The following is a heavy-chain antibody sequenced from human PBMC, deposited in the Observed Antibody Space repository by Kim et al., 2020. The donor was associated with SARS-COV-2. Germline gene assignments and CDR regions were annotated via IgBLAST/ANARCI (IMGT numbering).Heavy chain of an antibody. CDR2: T. CDR3: AKSVGKVAFDY. V-gene: IGHV3-23*01. Sequence: TYYADSVKGRFTISRDNSKNTLYLQMNSLRAEDTAVYYCAKSVGKVAFDYWGQGTLVTVSS. J-gene: IGHJ4*02. D-gene: IGHD6-25*01.